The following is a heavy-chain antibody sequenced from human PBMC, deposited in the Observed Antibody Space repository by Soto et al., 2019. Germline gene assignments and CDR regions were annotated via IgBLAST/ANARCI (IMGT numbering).Heavy chain of an antibody. CDR1: AFTLSAYY. CDR2: LGAADDP. D-gene: IGHD3-10*01. V-gene: IGHV3-13*05. Sequence: GGSLRLSGAASAFTLSAYYIHWVRQPNGKGLEWVSALGAADDPYYLGSVKGRFTISRENAKNSLYLQMNNLRAGDTATYYCVRDRYYGSGSLFENGGQGTQVKVSS. J-gene: IGHJ4*02. CDR3: VRDRYYGSGSLFEN.